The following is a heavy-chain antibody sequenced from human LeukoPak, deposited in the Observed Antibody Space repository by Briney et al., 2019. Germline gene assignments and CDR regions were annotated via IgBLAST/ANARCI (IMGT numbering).Heavy chain of an antibody. CDR2: ISSSSSYI. Sequence: GGSLRLSCAASGFTFSSYSMNWVRQAPGKGLEWVSSISSSSSYIYYADSVKGRFTISRDNAKNSLYLQMNSLRAEDTAVYYCARALQYYYDSSGYYYEGGAFDIWGQGTMVTVSS. CDR3: ARALQYYYDSSGYYYEGGAFDI. J-gene: IGHJ3*02. V-gene: IGHV3-21*01. CDR1: GFTFSSYS. D-gene: IGHD3-22*01.